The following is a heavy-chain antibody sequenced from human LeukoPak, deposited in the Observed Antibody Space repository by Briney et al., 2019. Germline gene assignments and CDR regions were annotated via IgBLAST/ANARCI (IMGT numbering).Heavy chain of an antibody. CDR1: GGSISSGDYY. D-gene: IGHD1-26*01. J-gene: IGHJ4*02. Sequence: SETLSLTCTVSGGSISSGDYYWSWIRQPPGKGLEWIGYIYYSGGTYYNPSLKSRVTISVDTFKNQFSLKLSSVTAADTAVYYCARDSGSYDWALDYWGQGTLVTVSS. CDR3: ARDSGSYDWALDY. CDR2: IYYSGGT. V-gene: IGHV4-30-4*08.